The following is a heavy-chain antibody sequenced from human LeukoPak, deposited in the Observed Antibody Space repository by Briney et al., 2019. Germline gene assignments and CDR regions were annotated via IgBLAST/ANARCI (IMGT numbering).Heavy chain of an antibody. CDR2: INPNSGGT. CDR1: GYSFTSYW. J-gene: IGHJ4*02. CDR3: ARGWGYYYDSSGYPDY. V-gene: IGHV1-2*02. Sequence: GESLKISCKGSGYSFTSYWIGWVRQAPGQGLEWMGWINPNSGGTNYAQKFQGRVTMTRDTSISTAYMELSRLRSDDTAVYYCARGWGYYYDSSGYPDYWGQGTLVTVSS. D-gene: IGHD3-22*01.